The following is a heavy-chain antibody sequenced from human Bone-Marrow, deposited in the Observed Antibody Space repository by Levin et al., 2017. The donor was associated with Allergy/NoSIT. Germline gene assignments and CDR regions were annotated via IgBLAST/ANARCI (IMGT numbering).Heavy chain of an antibody. V-gene: IGHV4-61*01. CDR3: ASTRSNYYHYMDV. Sequence: SETLSLTCTVSGGYVSGGSYYWSWIRQPPGKGLEWIGYIYNRGSTNYNSSLKSRLTISLDASKNQVSLKRSPVTAADTAVYYCASTRSNYYHYMDVWGTGTTVTVSS. CDR1: GGYVSGGSYY. D-gene: IGHD1-26*01. J-gene: IGHJ6*03. CDR2: IYNRGST.